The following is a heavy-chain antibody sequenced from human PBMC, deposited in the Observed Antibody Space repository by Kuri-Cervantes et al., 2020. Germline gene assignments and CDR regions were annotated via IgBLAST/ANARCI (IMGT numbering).Heavy chain of an antibody. CDR3: ARYLGYSGYGYFDY. CDR1: GFTFSSYG. Sequence: GESLKISCAASGFTFSSYGMHWVRQAPGKGLEWVANIKQDGSEKYYVDSVKGRFTISRDNAKNSLYLQMNSLRAEDTAVYYCARYLGYSGYGYFDYWGQGTLVTVSS. V-gene: IGHV3-7*01. J-gene: IGHJ4*02. CDR2: IKQDGSEK. D-gene: IGHD5-12*01.